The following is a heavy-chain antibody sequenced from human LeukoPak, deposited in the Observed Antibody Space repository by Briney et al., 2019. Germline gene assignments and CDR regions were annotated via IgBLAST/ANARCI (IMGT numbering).Heavy chain of an antibody. J-gene: IGHJ4*02. CDR1: GFTFDDYT. CDR3: ARDRPGGAAAGPLDY. CDR2: ISWDGGST. D-gene: IGHD6-13*01. V-gene: IGHV3-43*01. Sequence: GGSLRLSCAASGFTFDDYTMHWVRQAPGKGLEWVSLISWDGGSTYYADSVKGRFTISRDNAKNSLYLQMNSLRAEDTAVYYCARDRPGGAAAGPLDYWGQGTLVTVSS.